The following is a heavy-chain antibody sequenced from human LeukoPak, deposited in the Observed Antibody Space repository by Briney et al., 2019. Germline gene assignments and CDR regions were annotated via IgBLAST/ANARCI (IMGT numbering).Heavy chain of an antibody. Sequence: SGTLSLTCGVSGGSVINTNWWTWVRQPPGKGLEWIGEINHSGSTNYNPSLKSRVTISVDTSKNQFSLKLSSVTAADTAVYYRARGKGSGWTFDYWGQGTLVTVSS. CDR1: GGSVINTNW. CDR3: ARGKGSGWTFDY. D-gene: IGHD6-19*01. CDR2: INHSGST. J-gene: IGHJ4*02. V-gene: IGHV4-4*02.